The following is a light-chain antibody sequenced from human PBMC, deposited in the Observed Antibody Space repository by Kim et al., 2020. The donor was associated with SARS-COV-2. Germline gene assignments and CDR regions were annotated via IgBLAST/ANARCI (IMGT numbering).Light chain of an antibody. V-gene: IGLV3-19*01. J-gene: IGLJ3*02. CDR3: NSRDSSGNHWV. CDR2: GKN. CDR1: SLRSYY. Sequence: ALGKTVRIKCQGDSLRSYYASWYQQKPGQAPVLVIYGKNNRPSGIPDRFSGSSSGNTASLTITGAQAEDEADYYGNSRDSSGNHWVFAGGTQLTVL.